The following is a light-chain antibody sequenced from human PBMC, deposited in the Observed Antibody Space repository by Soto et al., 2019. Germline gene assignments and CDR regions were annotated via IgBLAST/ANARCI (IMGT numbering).Light chain of an antibody. Sequence: QSALTQPASVSGSPGQSITISCTGTSSDVGGYNYVSWYQQHPGKAPKLMIYEVNNRPSGVSPRFSGSKSGNTASLTISGLQAEDEAHYFCTSYRRGPLYLFGNGTKLTVL. J-gene: IGLJ1*01. CDR2: EVN. CDR3: TSYRRGPLYL. V-gene: IGLV2-14*01. CDR1: SSDVGGYNY.